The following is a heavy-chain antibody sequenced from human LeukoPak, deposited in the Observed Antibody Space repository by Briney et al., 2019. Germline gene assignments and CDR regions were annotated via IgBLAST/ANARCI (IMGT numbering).Heavy chain of an antibody. V-gene: IGHV4-30-4*08. D-gene: IGHD3-9*01. CDR1: GGSISSGDYY. Sequence: PSETLSLTCTFSGGSISSGDYYWSWIRQPPGKGLEWIGYIYYSGSTYYNPSLQSRVTISVDTCKNQFSLKLSSVTAADTAVYYCARESTYYDTLTGYLRPRYFDYWGQGTLVTVSS. J-gene: IGHJ4*02. CDR3: ARESTYYDTLTGYLRPRYFDY. CDR2: IYYSGST.